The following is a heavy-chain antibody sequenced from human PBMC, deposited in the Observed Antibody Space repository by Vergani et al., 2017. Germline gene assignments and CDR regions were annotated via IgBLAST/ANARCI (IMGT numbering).Heavy chain of an antibody. CDR1: GGSISSSSYY. J-gene: IGHJ4*02. CDR3: ARGRPRDGDYGRRAPYYFDY. V-gene: IGHV4-39*07. Sequence: QLQLQESGPGLVKPSETLSLTCTVSGGSISSSSYYWGWIRQPPGKGLEWIGSIYYSGSTYYNPSLKSRVTISVDTSKNQFSLKLSSVTAADTAVYYWARGRPRDGDYGRRAPYYFDYWGQGTLVTVSS. CDR2: IYYSGST. D-gene: IGHD4-17*01.